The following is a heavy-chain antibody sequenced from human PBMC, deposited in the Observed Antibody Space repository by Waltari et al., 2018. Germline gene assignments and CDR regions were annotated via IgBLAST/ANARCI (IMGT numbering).Heavy chain of an antibody. CDR2: ISGSGDST. Sequence: EVQVLESGGGLIQPGGSLRLSCTASGFTFSSDAMTWVRQAPGEGLEWVSAISGSGDSTYYADSVRGRFTISGDSSRNTVWLQMSSLRVEDTAVYFCAKVLNNWPDVFDVWG. J-gene: IGHJ3*01. CDR3: AKVLNNWPDVFDV. V-gene: IGHV3-23*01. CDR1: GFTFSSDA.